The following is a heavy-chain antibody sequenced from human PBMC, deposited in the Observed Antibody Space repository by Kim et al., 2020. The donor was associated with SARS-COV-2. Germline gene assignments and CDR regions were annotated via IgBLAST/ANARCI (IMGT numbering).Heavy chain of an antibody. CDR2: ISNDGSVT. D-gene: IGHD2-15*01. J-gene: IGHJ6*02. CDR3: ARGIFRDGFDV. V-gene: IGHV3-74*01. Sequence: GGSLRLSCAASGFRSSNYYVNWVRQRPGKGLEWVSRISNDGSVTHYADSVRGRFTMSRDSAENTVYLQMNSLSAEDTAVYLCARGIFRDGFDVWGQGTTVSVSS. CDR1: GFRSSNYY.